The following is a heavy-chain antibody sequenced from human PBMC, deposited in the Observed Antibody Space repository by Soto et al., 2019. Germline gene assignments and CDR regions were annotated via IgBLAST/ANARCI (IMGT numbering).Heavy chain of an antibody. D-gene: IGHD3-22*01. V-gene: IGHV4-59*01. CDR3: ARNTYYYDSSGYLDY. CDR2: IYYSGST. Sequence: SETLSLTCTVSGGSISSYYWSWIRQPPGKGLEWIGYIYYSGSTNYNPSLKSRVTISVDTSKNQFSLRLSSVTAADTAVYYCARNTYYYDSSGYLDYWGQGTLVTVSS. J-gene: IGHJ4*02. CDR1: GGSISSYY.